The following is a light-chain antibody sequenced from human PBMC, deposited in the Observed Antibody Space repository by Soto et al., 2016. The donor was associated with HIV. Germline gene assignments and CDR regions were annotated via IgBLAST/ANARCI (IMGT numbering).Light chain of an antibody. J-gene: IGKJ1*01. CDR1: QAIRND. CDR3: LQHNTYPRT. CDR2: AAS. Sequence: DIQMTQSPSSLSASVGDRVTITCRASQAIRNDLARYQQKPGKAPKRLIFAASSLQSGVPSRFSGSGSGTEFTLTISSLRAEDFATYYCLQHNTYPRTFGQGTRVDVK. V-gene: IGKV1-17*01.